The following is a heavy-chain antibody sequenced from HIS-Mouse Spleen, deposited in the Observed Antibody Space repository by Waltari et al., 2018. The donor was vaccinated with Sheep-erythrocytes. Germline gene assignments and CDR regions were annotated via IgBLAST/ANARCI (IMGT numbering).Heavy chain of an antibody. Sequence: TLSLTCAISGDSVSSNSAAWNWVRQSPSRGLEWLGRTYYRSKWYNDYAVSVKSRITINPDTSKNQFSLQLNSVTPEDTAGYYWARAGQVQEPAMGNSGYYLDYWGQGTLVTVSS. D-gene: IGHD3-22*01. V-gene: IGHV6-1*01. CDR2: TYYRSKWYN. CDR1: GDSVSSNSAA. J-gene: IGHJ4*02. CDR3: ARAGQVQEPAMGNSGYYLDY.